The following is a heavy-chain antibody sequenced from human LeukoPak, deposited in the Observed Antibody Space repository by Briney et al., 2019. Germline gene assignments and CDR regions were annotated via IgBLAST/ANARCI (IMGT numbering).Heavy chain of an antibody. V-gene: IGHV3-30-3*01. CDR1: GFTFSSYA. J-gene: IGHJ5*02. D-gene: IGHD3-22*01. Sequence: PGRSLRLSCAASGFTFSSYAMHWVRQAPGKGLEWVAVISYDGSNKYYADSVKGRFTISRDNSKNTLYLQMNSLRAEDTAVYYCARSPYYDSTGYYGSWGQGPLVTVSS. CDR3: ARSPYYDSTGYYGS. CDR2: ISYDGSNK.